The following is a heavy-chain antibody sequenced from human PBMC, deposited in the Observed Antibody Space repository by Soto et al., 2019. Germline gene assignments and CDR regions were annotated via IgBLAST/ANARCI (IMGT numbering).Heavy chain of an antibody. J-gene: IGHJ4*02. Sequence: SGPTLVNPTQTLTLTCTFSGSSLSTGGVGVGWIRQPPGKALEWLALIYWDDDKRYSPSLKSRLTINKDTSKNQVVLTMTNIDPVDTGTYYCAHSSDTAMALDYWGQGTLVTVSS. CDR1: GSSLSTGGVG. V-gene: IGHV2-5*02. CDR3: AHSSDTAMALDY. D-gene: IGHD5-18*01. CDR2: IYWDDDK.